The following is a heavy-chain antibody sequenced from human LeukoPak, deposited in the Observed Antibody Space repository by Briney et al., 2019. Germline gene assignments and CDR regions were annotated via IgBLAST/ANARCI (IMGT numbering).Heavy chain of an antibody. CDR1: GFTFGTTA. V-gene: IGHV3-21*01. D-gene: IGHD2-21*02. CDR3: ARGVTAGDY. J-gene: IGHJ4*02. CDR2: VSSSGSDI. Sequence: GGSLSLSCAASGFTFGTTAMSWVRQAPGKGLEWVSSVSSSGSDIYYADSVKGRFAISRDNAKNSLFLQMNNLRADDTALYYCARGVTAGDYWGQGTLVTVSS.